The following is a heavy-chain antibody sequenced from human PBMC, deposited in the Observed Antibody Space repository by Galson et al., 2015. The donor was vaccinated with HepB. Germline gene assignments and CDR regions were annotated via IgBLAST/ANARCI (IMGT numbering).Heavy chain of an antibody. CDR1: AFTFNAYA. CDR2: ISFDGNNK. CDR3: ARAAFGSNSYWYFNL. D-gene: IGHD4-23*01. V-gene: IGHV3-30*04. Sequence: SLRLSCAASAFTFNAYAMHWVRQTPGKGLEWVAAISFDGNNKFYADSVKGRFTISRDSFKNTLYLQMNSLGVEDTAVYYCARAAFGSNSYWYFNLWGRGTLVTVSS. J-gene: IGHJ2*01.